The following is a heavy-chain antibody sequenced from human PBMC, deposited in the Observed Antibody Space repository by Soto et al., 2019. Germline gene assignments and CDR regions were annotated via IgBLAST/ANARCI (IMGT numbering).Heavy chain of an antibody. CDR2: ISITTNYI. J-gene: IGHJ4*02. CDR3: ARESEDLTSNFDY. CDR1: GFTFTRYS. Sequence: GGSLRLSCAVSGFTFTRYSMNWVRQSPGKGLEWVSSISITTNYIYYGDSMKGRFTISRENAKNSLYLEMNSLRAEDTAVYYCARESEDLTSNFDYWGQGTLFAVSS. V-gene: IGHV3-21*06.